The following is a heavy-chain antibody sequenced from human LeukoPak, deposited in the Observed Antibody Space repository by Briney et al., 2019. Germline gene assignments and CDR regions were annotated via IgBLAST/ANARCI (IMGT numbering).Heavy chain of an antibody. D-gene: IGHD3-9*01. CDR1: GFTFSNYW. J-gene: IGHJ5*01. V-gene: IGHV3-74*01. CDR3: VRDWDHFDFDS. Sequence: GSLRLSCAASGFTFSNYWMHWVRQAPGKGLVWVSRIKGDGSHTIYADSVRGRFTISRDNAKNTLYLQMKSLRAEDTAVYYCVRDWDHFDFDSWGLGTLVTVSS. CDR2: IKGDGSHT.